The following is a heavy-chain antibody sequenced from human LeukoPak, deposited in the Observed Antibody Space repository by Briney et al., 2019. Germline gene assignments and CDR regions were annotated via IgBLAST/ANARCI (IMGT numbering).Heavy chain of an antibody. D-gene: IGHD6-13*01. V-gene: IGHV3-23*01. Sequence: GGSLRLSCAASGFTFNSYAMSWVRQAPGKGLEWVSAISGSGGSTYYADSVKGRFTISRDNSKNTLYLQMNSLRAEDTAVYYCAKDSSWYPWGDYYYYYGMDVWGQGTTVTVSS. CDR2: ISGSGGST. J-gene: IGHJ6*02. CDR1: GFTFNSYA. CDR3: AKDSSWYPWGDYYYYYGMDV.